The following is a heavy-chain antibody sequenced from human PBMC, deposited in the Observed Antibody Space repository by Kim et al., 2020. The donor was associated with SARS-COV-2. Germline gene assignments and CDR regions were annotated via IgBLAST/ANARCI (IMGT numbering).Heavy chain of an antibody. Sequence: ASVKGRFTISGDNAKNSLYLQWNSLRAEDTAVYYWARERPYPYPDAFDIWGQGTMVTVSS. CDR3: ARERPYPYPDAFDI. V-gene: IGHV3-7*01. J-gene: IGHJ3*02.